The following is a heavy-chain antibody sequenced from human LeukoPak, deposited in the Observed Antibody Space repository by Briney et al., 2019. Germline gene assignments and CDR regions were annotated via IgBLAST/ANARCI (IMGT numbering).Heavy chain of an antibody. D-gene: IGHD5-24*01. CDR3: ARDFDGYNYRAGYYFDY. V-gene: IGHV1-2*04. Sequence: ASVKVSCKASGYTFTGYYMHWVRQAPGQGLEWMGWINPNSGGTNYAQKFQGWVTMTRDTSISTAYMELSRLRSDDTAVYYCARDFDGYNYRAGYYFDYWGQGTLVTVSS. J-gene: IGHJ4*02. CDR2: INPNSGGT. CDR1: GYTFTGYY.